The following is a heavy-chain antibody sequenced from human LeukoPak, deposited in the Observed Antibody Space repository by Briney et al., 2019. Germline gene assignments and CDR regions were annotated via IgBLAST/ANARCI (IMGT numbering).Heavy chain of an antibody. D-gene: IGHD6-13*01. Sequence: SETLSLTCAVYGGSFSGYYWSWIRQPPGKGLEWIGEINHSGSTNYNPSLKSRVTISVDTSKNQFSLKLSSVTAADTAVYYCARERAAAGRFDPWGQGTLVTVSS. V-gene: IGHV4-34*01. CDR3: ARERAAAGRFDP. CDR1: GGSFSGYY. CDR2: INHSGST. J-gene: IGHJ5*02.